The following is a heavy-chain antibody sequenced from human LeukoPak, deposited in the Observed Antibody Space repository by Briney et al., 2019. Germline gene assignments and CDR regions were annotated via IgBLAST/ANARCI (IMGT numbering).Heavy chain of an antibody. CDR2: ITSSSSYR. Sequence: PGGSLRLSCAVSGFTFKKYAIHWVRQAPGKGLEWVSSITSSSSYRYYADSVKGRFTISRDNAKNSLYLQMNSLRAEDTAVYYCAKDAPVDTAMVNWFDPWGQGTLVTVSS. V-gene: IGHV3-21*04. CDR1: GFTFKKYA. CDR3: AKDAPVDTAMVNWFDP. D-gene: IGHD5-18*01. J-gene: IGHJ5*02.